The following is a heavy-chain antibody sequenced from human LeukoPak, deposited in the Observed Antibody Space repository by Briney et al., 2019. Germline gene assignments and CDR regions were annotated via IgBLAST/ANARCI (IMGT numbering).Heavy chain of an antibody. V-gene: IGHV3-64D*09. CDR2: ISSNGGST. CDR1: GFTFNNYA. Sequence: GGSLRLSCSASGFTFNNYAMHWVRQAPGKGLEYVSAISSNGGSTYYADSVKGRFTISRDNSKNTLYLQMSSVRAEDTAVYYCVKGAGQWLVYRFDYWGQGTLVTVSS. CDR3: VKGAGQWLVYRFDY. J-gene: IGHJ4*02. D-gene: IGHD6-19*01.